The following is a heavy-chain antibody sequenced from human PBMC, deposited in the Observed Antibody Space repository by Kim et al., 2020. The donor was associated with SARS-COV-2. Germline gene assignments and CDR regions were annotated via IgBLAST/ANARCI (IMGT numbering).Heavy chain of an antibody. Sequence: SETLSLTCAVYGGPFSSYYWSWIRQPPGKGLEWIGEINHSGRTNYNPSLKSRVTISVDTSKTQFYLKVTSVTAADAAVYHCARGGQRGGILVWLTQVPCYYYGMDVRVQATTATLPS. D-gene: IGHD3-3*01. CDR1: GGPFSSYY. V-gene: IGHV4-34*01. J-gene: IGHJ6*02. CDR2: INHSGRT. CDR3: ARGGQRGGILVWLTQVPCYYYGMDV.